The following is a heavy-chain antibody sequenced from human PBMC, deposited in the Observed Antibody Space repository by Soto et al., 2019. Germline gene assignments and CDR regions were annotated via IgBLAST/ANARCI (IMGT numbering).Heavy chain of an antibody. Sequence: GASVKVSCKASGYTFTSYYMYWVRQAPGQGLEWMGIINPSGGSTSYAQKFQGRVTLTRDTSTSTVYMGLSSLRSEDTAVYYCARGPDCGGDCYSSSFYFYYYTMDVWGQGTTVTVSS. CDR2: INPSGGST. D-gene: IGHD2-21*02. CDR3: ARGPDCGGDCYSSSFYFYYYTMDV. V-gene: IGHV1-46*01. J-gene: IGHJ6*02. CDR1: GYTFTSYY.